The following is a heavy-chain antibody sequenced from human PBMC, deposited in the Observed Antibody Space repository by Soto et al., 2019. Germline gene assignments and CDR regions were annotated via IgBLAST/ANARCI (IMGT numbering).Heavy chain of an antibody. CDR3: XRHGTGRNSRYDSRGGY. CDR2: IYPGDSDT. Sequence: GESLKISCKGSGYSFTIYWIGWVRQMPGKGLEWMGIIYPGDSDTRYSPSFQGQVTISADKSISTAYLQWSSLKASDTAMYYCXRHGTGRNSRYDSRGGYWGQGTLVTVSS. V-gene: IGHV5-51*01. J-gene: IGHJ4*02. CDR1: GYSFTIYW. D-gene: IGHD5-12*01.